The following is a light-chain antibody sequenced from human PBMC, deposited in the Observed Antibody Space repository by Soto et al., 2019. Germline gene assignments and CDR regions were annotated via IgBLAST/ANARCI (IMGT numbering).Light chain of an antibody. Sequence: QLTQSPSSLSASVGDRVTITCRASQGISSFLAWYQQKPGKAPKLLIYGASTLQSGVPSRFSGSGSRTDFTLTIGSLQPEDFATYYCQQLNSFPIPFGPGTKVDIK. V-gene: IGKV1-9*01. CDR1: QGISSF. CDR2: GAS. CDR3: QQLNSFPIP. J-gene: IGKJ3*01.